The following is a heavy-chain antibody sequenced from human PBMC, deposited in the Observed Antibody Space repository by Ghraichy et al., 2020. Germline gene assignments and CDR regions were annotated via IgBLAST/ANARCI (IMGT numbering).Heavy chain of an antibody. CDR3: ARDPKPYSGYDYGYFDY. V-gene: IGHV3-33*01. J-gene: IGHJ4*02. CDR2: IWYDGSNK. Sequence: GGSLRLSCAASAFTFSSYGMHWVRQAPGKGLEWVAVIWYDGSNKYYADSVKGRFTISRDNSKNTLYLQMNSLRAEDTAVYYCARDPKPYSGYDYGYFDYWGQGTLVTVSS. CDR1: AFTFSSYG. D-gene: IGHD5-12*01.